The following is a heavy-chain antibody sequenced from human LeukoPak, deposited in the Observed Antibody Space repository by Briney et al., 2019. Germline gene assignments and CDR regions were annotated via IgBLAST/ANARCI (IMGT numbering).Heavy chain of an antibody. CDR2: ISGSGGGT. CDR1: GFTFSSYA. V-gene: IGHV3-23*01. D-gene: IGHD3-3*01. CDR3: AKGALRFLDYYYYMDV. J-gene: IGHJ6*03. Sequence: GGSLRLSCAASGFTFSSYAMSWVRQAPGKGLEWVSAISGSGGGTYYADSVKARFTISRDNSKNTLYLQMNSLRAEDTAVYYCAKGALRFLDYYYYMDVWGKGTAVTVSS.